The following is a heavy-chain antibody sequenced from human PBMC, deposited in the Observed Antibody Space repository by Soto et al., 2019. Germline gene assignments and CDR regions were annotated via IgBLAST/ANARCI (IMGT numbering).Heavy chain of an antibody. CDR1: GGSFSGYY. CDR2: INHSGST. Sequence: SETLSLTCAVYGGSFSGYYWSWIRQPPGKGLEWIGEINHSGSTNYNPSLKSRVTISVDTSKNQFSLKLSSVTAADTAVYYCARDRRDTEYSSGWYLFYYYGMDVWGQGTTVTAP. CDR3: ARDRRDTEYSSGWYLFYYYGMDV. D-gene: IGHD6-19*01. J-gene: IGHJ6*02. V-gene: IGHV4-34*01.